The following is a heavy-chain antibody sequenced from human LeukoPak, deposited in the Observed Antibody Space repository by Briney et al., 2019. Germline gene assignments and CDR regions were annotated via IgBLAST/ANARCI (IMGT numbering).Heavy chain of an antibody. CDR2: IYYSGST. D-gene: IGHD3-22*01. J-gene: IGHJ3*02. Sequence: SETLSLTCTVSGGSISSSSYYWGWIRQPPGKGLEWIGSIYYSGSTYYNPSLKSRVTISVDTSKNQFSLKLSSVTAADTAVYYCARQFITRGAFDIWSQGTMVTVSS. CDR3: ARQFITRGAFDI. V-gene: IGHV4-39*01. CDR1: GGSISSSSYY.